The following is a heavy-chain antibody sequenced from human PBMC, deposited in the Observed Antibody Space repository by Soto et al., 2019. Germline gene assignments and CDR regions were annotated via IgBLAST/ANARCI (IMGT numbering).Heavy chain of an antibody. CDR1: GFSLSTSGVG. CDR3: AHYLQHGATTIENWFDP. J-gene: IGHJ5*02. D-gene: IGHD1-26*01. V-gene: IGHV2-5*01. Sequence: QITLKESGPTLVKPTQTLTLTCTFSGFSLSTSGVGVGWIRQPPGKALEWLALIYWNDDKRYSPSLKSRLTITKDTYKNQVVLTMTNMDPVDTATYYCAHYLQHGATTIENWFDPRGQGTLVTVSS. CDR2: IYWNDDK.